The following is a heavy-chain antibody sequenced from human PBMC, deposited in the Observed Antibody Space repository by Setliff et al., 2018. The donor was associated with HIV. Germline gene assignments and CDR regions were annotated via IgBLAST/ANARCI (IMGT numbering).Heavy chain of an antibody. CDR2: IYYSGST. V-gene: IGHV4-39*01. CDR1: GGSISNSRYY. CDR3: ASRVYYYDSSGYLREEGFDP. J-gene: IGHJ5*02. D-gene: IGHD3-22*01. Sequence: ETLSLTYTVSGGSISNSRYYWSWIRQPPGKGLEWIGSIYYSGSTYYNPSLKSRVTISVDTSKNQFSLKLSSVTAADAAVYYCASRVYYYDSSGYLREEGFDPWGQGTLVTVSS.